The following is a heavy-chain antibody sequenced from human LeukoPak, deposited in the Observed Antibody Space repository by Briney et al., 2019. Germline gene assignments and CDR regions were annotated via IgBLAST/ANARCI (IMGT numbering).Heavy chain of an antibody. CDR2: ISSSGSTM. CDR1: GFIFRSYE. CDR3: ARTGGSYPYYFEY. V-gene: IGHV3-48*03. D-gene: IGHD1-26*01. J-gene: IGHJ4*02. Sequence: GGSLRLSCAASGFIFRSYEMNWVRQAPGKGLEWVSYISSSGSTMYYADSVKGRFTLSRDNAKNSLYLQMNSLRAEDTAVYYCARTGGSYPYYFEYWGQGTLVTVSS.